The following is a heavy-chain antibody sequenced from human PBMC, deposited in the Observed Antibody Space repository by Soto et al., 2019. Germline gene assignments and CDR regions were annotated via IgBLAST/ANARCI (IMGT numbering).Heavy chain of an antibody. CDR2: LNPNSGVT. CDR3: ARHPAGQLVKSGDWFDP. D-gene: IGHD6-6*01. V-gene: IGHV1-2*02. J-gene: IGHJ5*02. CDR1: GYTFTGYF. Sequence: EASVKVSCKASGYTFTGYFIHWVRQAPGQGLEWMGWLNPNSGVTNYAQNFQDRVTMTRDTSISTAYMELSSLRSDDTAVYYCARHPAGQLVKSGDWFDPWGQGTLVTVSS.